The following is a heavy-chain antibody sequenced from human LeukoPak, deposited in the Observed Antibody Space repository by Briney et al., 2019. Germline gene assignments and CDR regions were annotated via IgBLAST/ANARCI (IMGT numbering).Heavy chain of an antibody. CDR3: ARVHYGSGSYYKDY. J-gene: IGHJ4*02. CDR1: GGTFSSYA. V-gene: IGHV1-69*04. Sequence: EASVKVSSKASGGTFSSYAISWVRQAPGQGLEWMGRIIPILGIANYAQKFQGRVTITADKSTSTAYMELSSLRSEDTAVYYCARVHYGSGSYYKDYWGQGTLVTVSS. D-gene: IGHD3-10*01. CDR2: IIPILGIA.